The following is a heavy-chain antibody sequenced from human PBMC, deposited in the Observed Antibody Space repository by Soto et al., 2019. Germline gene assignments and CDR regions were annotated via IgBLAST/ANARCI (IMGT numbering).Heavy chain of an antibody. V-gene: IGHV1-18*01. CDR3: ARDYHYGDSSKVFCP. CDR1: GYTFTSYG. Sequence: QVQLVQSGAEVKKPGASVKVSCKASGYTFTSYGISWVRQAPGQGLEWMGWISAYNGNTNDAQKLQGRVTMTTDTCTSTAYRELRSLRSDDTAVYYCARDYHYGDSSKVFCPWGQGTLVTVSS. D-gene: IGHD4-17*01. CDR2: ISAYNGNT. J-gene: IGHJ5*02.